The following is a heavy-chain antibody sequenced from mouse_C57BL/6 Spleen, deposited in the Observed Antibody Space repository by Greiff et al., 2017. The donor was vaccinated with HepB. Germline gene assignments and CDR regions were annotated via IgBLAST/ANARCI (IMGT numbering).Heavy chain of an antibody. CDR3: ARPYDYGSSPYYAMDY. CDR2: ISSGSSTI. Sequence: DVMLVESGGGLVKPGGSLKLSCAASGFTFSDYGMHWVRQAPEKGLEWVAYISSGSSTIYYADTVKGRFTISRDNAKNTLFLQMTSLRAEDTAMYYCARPYDYGSSPYYAMDYWGQGTSVTVSS. V-gene: IGHV5-17*01. CDR1: GFTFSDYG. J-gene: IGHJ4*01. D-gene: IGHD1-1*01.